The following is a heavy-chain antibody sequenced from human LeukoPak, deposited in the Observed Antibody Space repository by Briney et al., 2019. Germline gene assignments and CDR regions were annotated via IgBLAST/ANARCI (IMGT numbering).Heavy chain of an antibody. CDR3: ARDGVGGSYYY. D-gene: IGHD1-26*01. Sequence: GGSLRLSCAASGFTFSTYWMHWVRQAPGKGLVWVSRTNADGSSTSYADSVKGRFTISRDNAKNTLYLQMNSLRAEDTAVYYCARDGVGGSYYYWGQGTLVTVSS. CDR1: GFTFSTYW. V-gene: IGHV3-74*01. CDR2: TNADGSST. J-gene: IGHJ4*02.